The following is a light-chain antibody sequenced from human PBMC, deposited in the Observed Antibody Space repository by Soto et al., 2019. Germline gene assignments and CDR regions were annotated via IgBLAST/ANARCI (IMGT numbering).Light chain of an antibody. Sequence: DIVMTQSPLSLPVTPGEPASISCRSSQSLLHSNGYNYLDWYLQKPGQSPQLLIYLGSNRASGVPDRFSGSGSGTDFTLKISRVEAEDVGVYSCMQALPPSFGGGTKVEIK. CDR3: MQALPPS. V-gene: IGKV2-28*01. CDR1: QSLLHSNGYNY. CDR2: LGS. J-gene: IGKJ4*01.